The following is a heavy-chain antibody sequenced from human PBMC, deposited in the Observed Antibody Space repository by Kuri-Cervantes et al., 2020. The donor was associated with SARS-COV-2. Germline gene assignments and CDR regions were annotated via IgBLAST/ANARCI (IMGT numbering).Heavy chain of an antibody. CDR1: GYSFTKHW. V-gene: IGHV5-51*01. CDR2: IWPGDSNI. J-gene: IGHJ3*02. D-gene: IGHD3-16*01. CDR3: ARHGAVRTQFDPFDI. Sequence: GGSLRLSCKGSGYSFTKHWIGWVRQMPGKGLEWMGIIWPGDSNIGDTPSFQDQVTISVDTSISTAYLQWSSLKASDTAMYYCARHGAVRTQFDPFDIWGQGTMVTVSS.